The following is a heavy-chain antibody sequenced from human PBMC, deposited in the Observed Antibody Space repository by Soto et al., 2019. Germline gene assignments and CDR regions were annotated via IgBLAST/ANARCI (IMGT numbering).Heavy chain of an antibody. CDR1: GFTFSSYW. CDR3: AREYSSGWYNS. J-gene: IGHJ4*02. D-gene: IGHD6-19*01. V-gene: IGHV3-74*01. Sequence: GGSLRLSCAASGFTFSSYWMHWVRQSPGKGLVWVSRINSDGNNTTYADSVKGRFTISRDNSKNTLYLQMNSLRAEDTAVYYCAREYSSGWYNSWGQGTLVTVSS. CDR2: INSDGNNT.